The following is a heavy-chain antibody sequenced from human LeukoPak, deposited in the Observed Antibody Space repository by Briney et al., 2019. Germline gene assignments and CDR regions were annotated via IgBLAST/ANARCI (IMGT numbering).Heavy chain of an antibody. CDR3: ARHRDYGFDY. CDR1: GYSISSGYH. J-gene: IGHJ4*02. Sequence: SETLSLTCTVSGYSISSGYHWGWIRQPPGKGLEWIGSIYYSGSTYYNPSLKSRVTISVDTSKNQFSLKLSSVTAADTAVYYCARHRDYGFDYWGQGTLVTVSS. D-gene: IGHD4-17*01. V-gene: IGHV4-38-2*02. CDR2: IYYSGST.